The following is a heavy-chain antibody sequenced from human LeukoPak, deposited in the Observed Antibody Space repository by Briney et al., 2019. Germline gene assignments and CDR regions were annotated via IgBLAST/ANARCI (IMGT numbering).Heavy chain of an antibody. V-gene: IGHV3-64D*06. CDR3: VRGTGY. J-gene: IGHJ4*02. CDR1: GFTFSTYV. Sequence: GGSLRLSCSVSGFTFSTYVMHWVRQAPGKGLEYVSAISSNGDNTYYADSVKDRFTISRDSSKNTLYLQMGSLRADDTAVYYCVRGTGYWGQGTLVTVSS. CDR2: ISSNGDNT.